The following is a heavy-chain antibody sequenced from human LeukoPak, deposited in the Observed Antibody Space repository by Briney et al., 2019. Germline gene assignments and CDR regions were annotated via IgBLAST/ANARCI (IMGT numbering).Heavy chain of an antibody. J-gene: IGHJ5*02. CDR3: ARRGSGWHA. Sequence: SETLSLTCTVSGGSISSYYWSWIRQPPGKGLEWIGYIYYSGSTNYNPSLKSRVTVSVDTSKNQFSLKLTSVTAADTAVYYCARRGSGWHAWGQGNLVTVSS. D-gene: IGHD6-19*01. V-gene: IGHV4-59*12. CDR1: GGSISSYY. CDR2: IYYSGST.